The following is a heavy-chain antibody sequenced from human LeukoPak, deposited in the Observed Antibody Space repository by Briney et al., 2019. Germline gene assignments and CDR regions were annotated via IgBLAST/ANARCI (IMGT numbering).Heavy chain of an antibody. V-gene: IGHV3-23*01. D-gene: IGHD6-13*01. Sequence: GGSLRPSCAASGFTFSSYAMSWVRQAPGKGLEWVSAISGSGGSTYYADSVKGRFTISRDNSKNTPYLQMNSLRAEDTAVYYCAKGRSSSWFHYFDYWGQGTLVTVSS. CDR1: GFTFSSYA. CDR2: ISGSGGST. CDR3: AKGRSSSWFHYFDY. J-gene: IGHJ4*02.